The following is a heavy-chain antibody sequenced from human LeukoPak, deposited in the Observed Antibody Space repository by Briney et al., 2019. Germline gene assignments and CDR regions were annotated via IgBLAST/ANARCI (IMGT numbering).Heavy chain of an antibody. CDR2: ISWNSGSI. CDR3: AHPTEYSSSWYGNWFDP. V-gene: IGHV3-9*01. CDR1: GFTFDDYA. D-gene: IGHD6-13*01. Sequence: HPGRSLRLSCAASGFTFDDYAMHWVRQAPGKGLEWVSGISWNSGSIGYADSVKGRFTISRDNAKNSLYLQMNSLRAEDTAVYYCAHPTEYSSSWYGNWFDPWGQGTLVTVSS. J-gene: IGHJ5*02.